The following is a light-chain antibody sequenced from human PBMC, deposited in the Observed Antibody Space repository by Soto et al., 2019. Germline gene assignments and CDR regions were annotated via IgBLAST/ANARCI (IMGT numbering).Light chain of an antibody. V-gene: IGLV2-23*01. CDR1: SSDVGSYNL. Sequence: QSVLTQPVSVSGSPGQSITISCTGTSSDVGSYNLVSWYQQHPGKAPKLMIYEGSKRPSGVSNRSSGSKSGNTASLTISGLQAEDEADYYCCSYAGNSLYVFGTGTKVTVL. J-gene: IGLJ1*01. CDR2: EGS. CDR3: CSYAGNSLYV.